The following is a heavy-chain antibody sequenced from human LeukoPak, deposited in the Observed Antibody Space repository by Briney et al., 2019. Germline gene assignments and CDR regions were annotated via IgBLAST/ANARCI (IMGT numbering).Heavy chain of an antibody. CDR3: ARLQVGATFYYYYGMDV. D-gene: IGHD1-26*01. CDR1: GGSISSYY. Sequence: SETLSLTCTVSGGSISSYYWSWIRQPPGKGLEWIGYIYYSGSTNYNPSLKSRVTISVDTSKNQFSLKLSSVTAADTAVYYCARLQVGATFYYYYGMDVWGQGTTVTVSS. J-gene: IGHJ6*02. V-gene: IGHV4-59*08. CDR2: IYYSGST.